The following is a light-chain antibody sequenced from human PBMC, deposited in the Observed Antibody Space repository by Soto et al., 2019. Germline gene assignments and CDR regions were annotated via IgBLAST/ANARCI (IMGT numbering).Light chain of an antibody. J-gene: IGLJ1*01. CDR2: DDR. V-gene: IGLV3-21*02. CDR3: QVWDSSTDHYV. Sequence: SYELTQPPSMSVAPGQTARVTCGGYNIGSKSVHWYQQRPGQAPVLVVYDDRDRPSGIPERFSGSSSGNTATLTISRVEAEDEADYYCQVWDSSTDHYVFGTGTKVTVL. CDR1: NIGSKS.